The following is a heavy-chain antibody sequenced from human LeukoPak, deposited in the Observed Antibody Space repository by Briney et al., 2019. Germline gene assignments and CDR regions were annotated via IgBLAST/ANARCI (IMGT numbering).Heavy chain of an antibody. D-gene: IGHD1-26*01. CDR2: ISGSGGRT. CDR3: AKETVASTTDFDY. J-gene: IGHJ4*02. CDR1: GFTFSTYA. V-gene: IGHV3-23*01. Sequence: PGGSLRLSCAASGFTFSTYAMSWVRQAPGQGLEWVSAISGSGGRTYYADSVKGRFTISRDNSKNTLYVQMSSLRAEDTAVYYCAKETVASTTDFDYWGQGTLVTVSS.